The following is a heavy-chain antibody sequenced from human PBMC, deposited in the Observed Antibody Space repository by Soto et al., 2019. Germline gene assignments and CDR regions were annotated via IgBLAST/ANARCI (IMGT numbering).Heavy chain of an antibody. CDR2: INGRGGAT. V-gene: IGHV3-23*01. D-gene: IGHD3-22*01. CDR3: VKGRYYEPSGMDV. Sequence: EVQVLESGGGLVQPGGSLRLSCAASGCTFSLYAISWVRQAQGKGLEWVSGINGRGGATYNGDSVKGRFTISRDNSKNTVYLQMNSLRVEDTAIYYCVKGRYYEPSGMDVWGQGTTVTVSS. CDR1: GCTFSLYA. J-gene: IGHJ6*02.